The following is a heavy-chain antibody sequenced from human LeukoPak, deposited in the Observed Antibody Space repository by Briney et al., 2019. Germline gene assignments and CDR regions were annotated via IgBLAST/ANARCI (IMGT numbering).Heavy chain of an antibody. D-gene: IGHD3-22*01. CDR1: GYTFTSYD. V-gene: IGHV1-8*01. CDR3: ARAGDYDSSGYYFYYYYGMDV. CDR2: MNPNSGNT. J-gene: IGHJ6*02. Sequence: ASVKVSCKASGYTFTSYDINWVRQATGQGLEWMGWMNPNSGNTGYAQKFQGRVTMTRNTSISTAYMELSSLRSEDTAVYYCARAGDYDSSGYYFYYYYGMDVWGQGTTVTASS.